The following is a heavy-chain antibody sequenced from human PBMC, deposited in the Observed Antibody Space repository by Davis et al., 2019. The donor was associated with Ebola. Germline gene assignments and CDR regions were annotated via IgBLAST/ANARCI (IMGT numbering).Heavy chain of an antibody. J-gene: IGHJ3*02. CDR3: ARVSTMIVVVIDAFDI. CDR2: ISSSSSTI. V-gene: IGHV3-48*04. Sequence: GESLKISCATSGLIFSSCDMHWVRQAPGKGLEWVSYISSSSSTIYYADSVKGRFTISRDNAKNSLYLQMNSLRAEDTAVYYCARVSTMIVVVIDAFDIWGQGTMVTVSS. CDR1: GLIFSSCD. D-gene: IGHD3-22*01.